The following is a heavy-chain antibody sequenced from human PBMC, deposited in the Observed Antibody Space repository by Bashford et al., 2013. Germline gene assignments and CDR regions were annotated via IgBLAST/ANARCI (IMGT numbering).Heavy chain of an antibody. D-gene: IGHD1-26*01. CDR3: AKFLGGWELLRPIDY. CDR1: GFTFDDYA. Sequence: SGGSLRLSCAASGFTFDDYAMHWVRQAPGKGLEWVSGISWNSGSIGYADSVKGRFTISRDNSKNTLYLQMNSLRAEDTAVYYCAKFLGGWELLRPIDYWGQGTLVTVSS. J-gene: IGHJ4*02. CDR2: ISWNSGSI. V-gene: IGHV3-9*01.